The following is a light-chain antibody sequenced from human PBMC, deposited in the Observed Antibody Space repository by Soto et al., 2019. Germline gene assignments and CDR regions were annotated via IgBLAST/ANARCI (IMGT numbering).Light chain of an antibody. CDR3: LQSLHFPLT. CDR2: EVS. V-gene: IGKV2D-29*01. J-gene: IGKJ4*01. Sequence: DIVMTQTPLSLSVTPGQPASMSCKSSQSLLHNNGRTYLYWYVQKPGQPPQLLIYEVSNRFSGVXDXXSGSGSGTDFTLKISRVEAEDVGVYYCLQSLHFPLTFAGGTKVEI. CDR1: QSLLHNNGRTY.